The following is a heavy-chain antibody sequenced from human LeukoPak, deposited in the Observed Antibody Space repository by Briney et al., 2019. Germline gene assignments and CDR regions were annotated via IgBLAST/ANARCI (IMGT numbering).Heavy chain of an antibody. Sequence: ETLSLTCTVSGGSISSSSYYWGWIRQAPGKGLEWVSSISSSSSYIYYADSVKGRFTISRDNAKNSLYLQMNSLRAEDTAVYYCARGGRSDGYNSKPDYFDYWGQGTLVTVSS. CDR2: ISSSSSYI. V-gene: IGHV3-21*01. CDR1: GGSISSSS. J-gene: IGHJ4*02. CDR3: ARGGRSDGYNSKPDYFDY. D-gene: IGHD5-24*01.